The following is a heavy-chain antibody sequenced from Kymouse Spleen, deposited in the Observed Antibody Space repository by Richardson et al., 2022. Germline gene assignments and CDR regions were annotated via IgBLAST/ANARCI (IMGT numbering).Heavy chain of an antibody. D-gene: IGHD6-6*01. CDR2: IKQDGSEK. V-gene: IGHV3-7*01. CDR1: GFTFSSYW. Sequence: EVQLVESGGGLVQPGGSLRLSCAASGFTFSSYWMSWVRQAPGKGLEWVANIKQDGSEKYYVDSVKGRFTISRDNAKNSLYLQMNSLRAEDTAVYYCASLAARHYYYYYGMDVWGQGTTVTVSS. J-gene: IGHJ6*02. CDR3: ASLAARHYYYYYGMDV.